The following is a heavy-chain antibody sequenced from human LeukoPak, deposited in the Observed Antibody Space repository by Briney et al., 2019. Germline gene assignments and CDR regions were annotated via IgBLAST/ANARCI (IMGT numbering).Heavy chain of an antibody. J-gene: IGHJ4*02. V-gene: IGHV1-2*02. CDR1: GYTFTGYY. CDR2: INPNSDGT. Sequence: ASVKVSCKASGYTFTGYYMHWVRQAPGQGIKWMGWINPNSDGTNYAQKFQGRVTMTRDTSISTAYMELSRLRSDDTAVYYCAREYSGSYSLDYWGQGTLVTVSS. CDR3: AREYSGSYSLDY. D-gene: IGHD1-26*01.